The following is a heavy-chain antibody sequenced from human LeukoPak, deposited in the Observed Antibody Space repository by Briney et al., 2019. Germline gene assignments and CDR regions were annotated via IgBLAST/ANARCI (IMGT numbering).Heavy chain of an antibody. D-gene: IGHD2-2*02. V-gene: IGHV1-2*02. CDR1: GYTFTIYY. CDR3: ARTPPYCTSTDCYNDY. J-gene: IGHJ4*02. CDR2: INPNSGAT. Sequence: GASVKVSCKASGYTFTIYYMHWVRQAPGQGLEWMGWINPNSGATTYAQRFQGRVTMTRDTSISTAYMELSGLTSDDTGVYYCARTPPYCTSTDCYNDYWGQGNLVTVSS.